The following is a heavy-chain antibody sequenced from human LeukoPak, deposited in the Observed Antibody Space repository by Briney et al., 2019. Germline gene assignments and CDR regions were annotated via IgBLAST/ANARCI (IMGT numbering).Heavy chain of an antibody. Sequence: GGSLRLSCAASGFTFSNFAMNWVRQAPGKGLEWVSSISESGDDTSYADSVKGRFTISRDNSRNTLYLQMNSLRAEDTAVYYCANQFVDIWGQGTLATVSS. D-gene: IGHD5-24*01. V-gene: IGHV3-23*01. CDR3: ANQFVDI. J-gene: IGHJ5*02. CDR1: GFTFSNFA. CDR2: ISESGDDT.